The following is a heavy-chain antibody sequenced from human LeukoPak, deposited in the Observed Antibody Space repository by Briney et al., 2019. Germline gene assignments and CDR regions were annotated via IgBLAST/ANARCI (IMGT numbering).Heavy chain of an antibody. J-gene: IGHJ4*02. CDR1: GNTFTGYY. CDR2: INPNSGGT. Sequence: ASVKVSCKASGNTFTGYYVHWVRQAPGQGLGWMGWINPNSGGTTYAQRFQGRVTMTRDTSISTAYMELSRLRSDDTAVYYCRVGDVRGWSPDYWGQGTLVTVSS. CDR3: RVGDVRGWSPDY. D-gene: IGHD2-21*02. V-gene: IGHV1-2*02.